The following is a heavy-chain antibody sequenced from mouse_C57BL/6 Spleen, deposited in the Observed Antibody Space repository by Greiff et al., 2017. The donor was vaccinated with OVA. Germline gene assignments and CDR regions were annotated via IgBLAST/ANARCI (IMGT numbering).Heavy chain of an antibody. CDR3: ARGGGGSNPSYWYFDV. D-gene: IGHD1-1*02. CDR1: GYAFSSYW. J-gene: IGHJ1*03. V-gene: IGHV1-80*01. Sequence: QVQLQQSGAELVKPGASVKMSCKASGYAFSSYWMNWVKQRPGQGLEWIGQIYPGDGDTNYNGKFKGKATLTADKSSSTAYMQLSSLTSEDSAVYFCARGGGGSNPSYWYFDVWGTGTTVTVSS. CDR2: IYPGDGDT.